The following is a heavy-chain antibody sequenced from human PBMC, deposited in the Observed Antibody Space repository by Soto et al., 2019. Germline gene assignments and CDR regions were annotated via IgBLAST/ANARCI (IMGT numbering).Heavy chain of an antibody. D-gene: IGHD2-15*01. CDR1: GFTFEDHA. J-gene: IGHJ4*02. V-gene: IGHV3-20*01. CDR2: INWNGGST. Sequence: EVQLVESGGGVSRPGGSLRLSCAASGFTFEDHAMSWVRQAPGKGMEWVSGINWNGGSTVYAASVKGRFTISRDNATNSLFLEVKSVRAEDTGLYVWARVALLADHFEDWGQGTLVTVSS. CDR3: ARVALLADHFED.